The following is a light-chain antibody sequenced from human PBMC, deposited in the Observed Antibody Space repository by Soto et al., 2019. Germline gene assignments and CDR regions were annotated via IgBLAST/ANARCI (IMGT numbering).Light chain of an antibody. CDR1: QGVSSY. J-gene: IGKJ5*01. Sequence: EIVLTQSPATLSLSPGERATLSCRASQGVSSYLAWYQQKPGQAPRLLIYDASNRATGIPARFSGSGSGTDFTLTISRLESEDFAVYYCQQYGNSPITFGQGTRLEIK. CDR2: DAS. V-gene: IGKV3-11*01. CDR3: QQYGNSPIT.